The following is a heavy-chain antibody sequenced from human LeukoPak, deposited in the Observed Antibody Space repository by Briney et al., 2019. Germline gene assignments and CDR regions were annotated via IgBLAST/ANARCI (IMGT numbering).Heavy chain of an antibody. CDR1: GYNFTGNY. CDR2: INPNSGGT. CDR3: ARAAVSRAYSSGWYDWFDP. J-gene: IGHJ5*02. V-gene: IGHV1-2*02. Sequence: ASVKVSCKASGYNFTGNYMHWVRQAPGQGLEWMGWINPNSGGTNYAQKFQGRVTMTRDTSISTPYMELSRLRSDDTAVYYCARAAVSRAYSSGWYDWFDPWGQGTLVTVSS. D-gene: IGHD6-19*01.